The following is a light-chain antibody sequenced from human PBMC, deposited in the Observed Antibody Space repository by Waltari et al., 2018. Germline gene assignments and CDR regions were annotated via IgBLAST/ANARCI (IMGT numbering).Light chain of an antibody. CDR3: QQSYSTWT. J-gene: IGKJ1*01. Sequence: DIQMTQSPSTLSASVGDTVIISCRASQSITTSLAWYQQKPGKAPDVLIYGASNLESGVPSRFSGSGSGTEFTLTISSLQPDDFATYYCQQSYSTWTFGQGTKVEIK. CDR2: GAS. CDR1: QSITTS. V-gene: IGKV1-5*03.